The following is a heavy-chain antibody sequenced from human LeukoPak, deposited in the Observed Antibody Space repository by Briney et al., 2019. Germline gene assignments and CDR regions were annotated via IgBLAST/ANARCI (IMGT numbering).Heavy chain of an antibody. CDR3: ARGGYSGYDPAGHYYYGMDV. Sequence: GASVKVSCKASGYTFTSYDINWVRQATGQGLEWMGWMNPNSGNTGYAQKFQGRVTMTRNTSISTAYMELSSLRSEDTAVYYCARGGYSGYDPAGHYYYGMDVWGQGTTVTVSS. V-gene: IGHV1-8*01. J-gene: IGHJ6*02. CDR2: MNPNSGNT. D-gene: IGHD5-12*01. CDR1: GYTFTSYD.